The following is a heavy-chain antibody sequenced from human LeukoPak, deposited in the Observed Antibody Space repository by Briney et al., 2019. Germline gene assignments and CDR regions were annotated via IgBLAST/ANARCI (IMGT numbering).Heavy chain of an antibody. J-gene: IGHJ4*02. Sequence: SQTLSLTCAISGDSVSSNSAAWNWIRQSPSRGLEWLGRTYYRSKWYNDCAVSVKSRITINPDTSKSQFSLQLNSVTPEDTAVYYCARESGWNDVGTFDYWGQGTLVTVSS. CDR2: TYYRSKWYN. D-gene: IGHD1-1*01. CDR1: GDSVSSNSAA. V-gene: IGHV6-1*01. CDR3: ARESGWNDVGTFDY.